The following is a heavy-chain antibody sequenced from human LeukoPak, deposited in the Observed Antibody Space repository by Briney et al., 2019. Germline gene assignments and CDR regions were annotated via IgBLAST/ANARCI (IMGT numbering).Heavy chain of an antibody. CDR2: ITSTGSYI. Sequence: GGSLRLSCAASGITFSSYGMSWVRQAPGKGLEWVSSITSTGSYIYYADSVKGRFTTSRDNAKNSLFLQLNSLRAEDTAVYYCARDPYSGTYSDYYYYYMDVWGKGTTVTVSS. V-gene: IGHV3-21*01. CDR1: GITFSSYG. CDR3: ARDPYSGTYSDYYYYYMDV. D-gene: IGHD1-26*01. J-gene: IGHJ6*03.